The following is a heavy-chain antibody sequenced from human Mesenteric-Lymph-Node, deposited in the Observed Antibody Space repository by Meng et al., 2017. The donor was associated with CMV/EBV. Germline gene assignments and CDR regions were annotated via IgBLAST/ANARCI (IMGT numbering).Heavy chain of an antibody. Sequence: GESLKISCAASGFRFTSHAMSWVRQAPGKGLEWVSFISGSGSNTYFADSVKGRFRISRDNAENTLYLQMDGLRVEDTAVYYCAKVGYSGSYYTSGDACDVWGQGTMVTVSS. CDR2: ISGSGSNT. CDR3: AKVGYSGSYYTSGDACDV. D-gene: IGHD1-26*01. J-gene: IGHJ3*01. V-gene: IGHV3-23*01. CDR1: GFRFTSHA.